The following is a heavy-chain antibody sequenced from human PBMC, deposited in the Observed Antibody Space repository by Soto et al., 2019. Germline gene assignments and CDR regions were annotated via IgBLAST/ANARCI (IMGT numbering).Heavy chain of an antibody. Sequence: QVQLVEFGGGLVKPGGSLRLSCAASGFTFSDYDMSWIRQAPGEGLEWVSYISRGGSAKYYADSVKGRFTISRDNSKNSLHLQMNSLRAEDTAVFYCARDSRFRSSSGGGIDYWGQGTLVSVSS. CDR2: ISRGGSAK. CDR3: ARDSRFRSSSGGGIDY. J-gene: IGHJ4*02. V-gene: IGHV3-11*01. D-gene: IGHD6-6*01. CDR1: GFTFSDYD.